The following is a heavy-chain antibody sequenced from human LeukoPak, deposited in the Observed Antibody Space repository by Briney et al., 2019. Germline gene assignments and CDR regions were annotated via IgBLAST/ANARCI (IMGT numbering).Heavy chain of an antibody. D-gene: IGHD6-13*01. CDR1: GGSFSGYY. CDR2: INHSGST. J-gene: IGHJ4*02. Sequence: SETLSLTCAACGGSFSGYYWSWIRQPPGKGLEWIGEINHSGSTNYNPSLKSRVTISVDTSKNQFSLKLSSVTAADTAVYYCARAAFQFDYWGQGTLVTVSS. V-gene: IGHV4-34*01. CDR3: ARAAFQFDY.